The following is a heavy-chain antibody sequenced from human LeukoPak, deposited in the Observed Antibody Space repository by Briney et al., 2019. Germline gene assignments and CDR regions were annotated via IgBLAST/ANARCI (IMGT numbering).Heavy chain of an antibody. Sequence: GESLKISCKSSGYSFTSYWIGWVRQMPGKGLEWMGIIHPADSDTRYSPSVQGQVTLSADKSTSTAYLQWSSLKAAETAIYYCARRLNTHYYDRWDQGTLVTVSS. CDR3: ARRLNTHYYDR. CDR2: IHPADSDT. CDR1: GYSFTSYW. D-gene: IGHD3-22*01. V-gene: IGHV5-51*01. J-gene: IGHJ4*02.